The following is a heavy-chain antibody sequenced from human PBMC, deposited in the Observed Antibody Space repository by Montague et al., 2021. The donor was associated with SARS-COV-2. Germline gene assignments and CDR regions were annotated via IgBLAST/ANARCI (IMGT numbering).Heavy chain of an antibody. V-gene: IGHV4-39*01. J-gene: IGHJ4*02. Sequence: SETLSLTCTVSGGSIDSSSNHWDWIRQSPGKGLEWIGSIYYSGSTSYYNPSLKSRVTISADTSKNQFSLKLTSVTAADTAVYYCARGQSNLKYWGQGTLVTVSS. D-gene: IGHD6-6*01. CDR3: ARGQSNLKY. CDR2: IYYSGSTS. CDR1: GGSIDSSSNH.